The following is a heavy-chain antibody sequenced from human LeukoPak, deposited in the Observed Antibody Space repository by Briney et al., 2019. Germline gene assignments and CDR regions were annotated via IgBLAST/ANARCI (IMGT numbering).Heavy chain of an antibody. CDR1: GYSFSDNY. J-gene: IGHJ4*02. CDR2: INPNSGDT. Sequence: ASVKVSCKTSGYSFSDNYMHWVRQAPGQGLEWMGWINPNSGDTNYAQKFQGRVTMTRDTSISTAYMELSRLRSDDTAVYYCARDPLKGSSTIPGYWGQGTLVTVSS. V-gene: IGHV1-2*02. D-gene: IGHD2-2*01. CDR3: ARDPLKGSSTIPGY.